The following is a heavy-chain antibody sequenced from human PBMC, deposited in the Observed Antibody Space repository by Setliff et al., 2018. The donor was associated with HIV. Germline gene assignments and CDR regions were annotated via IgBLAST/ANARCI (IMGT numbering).Heavy chain of an antibody. V-gene: IGHV3-7*03. Sequence: GGSLRLSCAASGFAFGNFWMHWVRRAPGKGLEWVASISPDGKRDHYVGSVRGRFTASRDNAESSLYLQMNSLRAEDTAVYYCARVHLRTNAVYGVVSNQFDPWGQGSLVTVSS. D-gene: IGHD2-8*01. CDR3: ARVHLRTNAVYGVVSNQFDP. CDR1: GFAFGNFW. J-gene: IGHJ5*02. CDR2: ISPDGKRD.